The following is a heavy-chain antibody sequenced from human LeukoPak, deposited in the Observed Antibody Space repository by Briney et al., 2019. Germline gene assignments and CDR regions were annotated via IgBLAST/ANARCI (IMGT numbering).Heavy chain of an antibody. D-gene: IGHD3-16*02. CDR1: GFTFSSYG. V-gene: IGHV3-33*01. J-gene: IGHJ4*02. CDR3: AREGITFGGVIDY. CDR2: IWYDGSNK. Sequence: PGRSQRLSCAASGFTFSSYGMHWVRQAPGKGLEWVAVIWYDGSNKYYADSVKGRFTISRDNSKNTLYLQMNSLRAEDTAVYYCAREGITFGGVIDYWGQGTLVTVSS.